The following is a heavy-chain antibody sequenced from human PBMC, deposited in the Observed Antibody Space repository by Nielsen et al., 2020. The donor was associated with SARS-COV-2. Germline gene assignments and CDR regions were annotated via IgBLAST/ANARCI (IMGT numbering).Heavy chain of an antibody. CDR2: IYYSGST. J-gene: IGHJ2*01. D-gene: IGHD3-9*01. V-gene: IGHV4-61*01. CDR3: ARRDYDVLSGTRYFDL. CDR1: GGSVSSGNYY. Sequence: SETLSLTCTVSGGSVSSGNYYWSWIRQPPGKGLEWIGYIYYSGSTNYNPSLKSRVTISVDTSKNQFSLKLSSVTAADTAVYYCARRDYDVLSGTRYFDLWGRGTLATVSA.